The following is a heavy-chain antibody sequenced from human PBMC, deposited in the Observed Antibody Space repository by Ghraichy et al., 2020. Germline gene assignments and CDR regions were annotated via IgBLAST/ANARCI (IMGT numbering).Heavy chain of an antibody. D-gene: IGHD6-19*01. CDR2: ISGYNGNT. CDR1: GDTFSNYG. Sequence: ASVKVSCKTSGDTFSNYGISWVRQAPGQGLEWMGWISGYNGNTFYAKKFQGRLTLTTDTSTTIAYMELSSLRSDDTAVYYCARDPFTYSSGWYHGESNWFAPWGQGTLVTVSS. J-gene: IGHJ5*02. V-gene: IGHV1-18*04. CDR3: ARDPFTYSSGWYHGESNWFAP.